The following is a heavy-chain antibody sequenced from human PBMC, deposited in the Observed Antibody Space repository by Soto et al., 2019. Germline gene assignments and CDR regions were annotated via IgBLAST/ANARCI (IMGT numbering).Heavy chain of an antibody. D-gene: IGHD2-15*01. CDR3: GAGYGLDV. CDR1: GGSISSSDW. Sequence: QVQLRASGPGLVTPSGTLSLTCAVSGGSISSSDWWSWVRQTPEKGLEWIGEIYHTGTNYNPSLESRVTISVDKSRKQFYLKVTSVTAADTAVYYCGAGYGLDVWGQGTTVTVSS. J-gene: IGHJ6*02. V-gene: IGHV4-4*02. CDR2: IYHTGT.